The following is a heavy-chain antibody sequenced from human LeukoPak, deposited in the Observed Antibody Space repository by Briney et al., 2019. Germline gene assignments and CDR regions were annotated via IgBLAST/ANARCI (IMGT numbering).Heavy chain of an antibody. Sequence: ASVKVSCKASGYTFTGYYMHWVRQAPGQGLEWMGWINPNSGGTNYAQKFQGRVTMTRDTSISTAYMELSRLRSDDTAVYYCATLSSSSWYYFDYWGQGTLVTVSS. CDR2: INPNSGGT. D-gene: IGHD6-13*01. CDR1: GYTFTGYY. CDR3: ATLSSSSWYYFDY. V-gene: IGHV1-2*02. J-gene: IGHJ4*02.